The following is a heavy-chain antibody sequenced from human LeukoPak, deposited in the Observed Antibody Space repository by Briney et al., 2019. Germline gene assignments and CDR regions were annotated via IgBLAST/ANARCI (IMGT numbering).Heavy chain of an antibody. D-gene: IGHD1-20*01. Sequence: PGGSLRLSCAASGFTFSNFSMNWVRQPRGKGLEWVSSISSSSSYIYYADSVKGRLTISRDNAKNSLYLKMSSLRAEDTAVYYCARGRITAFWGQGTLVTVSS. CDR2: ISSSSSYI. CDR3: ARGRITAF. V-gene: IGHV3-21*01. J-gene: IGHJ4*02. CDR1: GFTFSNFS.